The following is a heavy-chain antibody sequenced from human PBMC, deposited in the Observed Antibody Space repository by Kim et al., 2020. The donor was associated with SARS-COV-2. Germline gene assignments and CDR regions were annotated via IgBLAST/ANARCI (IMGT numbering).Heavy chain of an antibody. CDR3: ARDLFHTGFDY. V-gene: IGHV1-3*01. CDR1: GYIFTNFA. J-gene: IGHJ4*02. CDR2: INAGTGNT. Sequence: ASVKVSCKASGYIFTNFAIQWVRQAPGQRLEWMGWINAGTGNTKFSQQFQGRVTFTRDTSANTASTELSSLGSEDTAVYYCARDLFHTGFDYWGQGTLVAISS. D-gene: IGHD2-8*02.